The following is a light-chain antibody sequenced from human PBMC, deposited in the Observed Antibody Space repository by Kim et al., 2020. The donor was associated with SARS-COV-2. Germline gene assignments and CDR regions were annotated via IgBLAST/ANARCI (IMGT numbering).Light chain of an antibody. CDR2: GAS. J-gene: IGKJ1*01. CDR3: QQYGSSPWT. CDR1: QSVGSSY. Sequence: SPGARATLSCRASQSVGSSYLAWYQQKPGQAPRLLIYGASSRATGIPDRFSGSGSGTDFTLTISSLEPEDFAVYYCQQYGSSPWTFGQGTKVDIK. V-gene: IGKV3-20*01.